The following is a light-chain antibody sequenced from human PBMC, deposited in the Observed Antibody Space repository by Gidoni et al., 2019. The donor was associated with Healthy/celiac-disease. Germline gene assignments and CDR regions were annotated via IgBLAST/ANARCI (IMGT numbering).Light chain of an antibody. CDR1: QSISSY. CDR2: AAS. Sequence: DLPITQNPSSLTAYVGYRVTITCRASQSISSYLNWYQQKPGKAPKLLIYAASSLQSGVPSRFSGSGSGTDFTLTISSLQPEDFATYYCQQSYSTPCTFXQXTKLEIK. CDR3: QQSYSTPCT. V-gene: IGKV1-39*01. J-gene: IGKJ2*02.